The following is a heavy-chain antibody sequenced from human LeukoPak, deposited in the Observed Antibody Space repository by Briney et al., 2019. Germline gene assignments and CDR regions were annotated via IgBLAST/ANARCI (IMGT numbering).Heavy chain of an antibody. D-gene: IGHD4/OR15-4a*01. J-gene: IGHJ4*02. CDR3: ARQPPFFGDYGGY. V-gene: IGHV4-39*01. CDR1: GGSIRSSYYY. Sequence: SETLSLTCTVSGGSIRSSYYYWGWIRQPPGKGLEWIGSIYYSGSTYYKSSLKSRVTISADTSKNQFSLRLTSVTATDTAVYYCARQPPFFGDYGGYWGQGTLVTVSS. CDR2: IYYSGST.